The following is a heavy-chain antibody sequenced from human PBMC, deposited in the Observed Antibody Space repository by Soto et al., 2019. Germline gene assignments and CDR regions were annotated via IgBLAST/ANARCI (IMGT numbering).Heavy chain of an antibody. CDR3: ARDGGCSSTSCYRDYYYYGMDV. Sequence: GASVKVSCKASGYTFTSYYMHWVRQAPGQGLEWMGIINPSGGSTSYAQKFQGRVTMTRDTSTSTVYMELSSLRSEDTAVYYCARDGGCSSTSCYRDYYYYGMDVWGQGTTVTVSS. J-gene: IGHJ6*02. CDR2: INPSGGST. D-gene: IGHD2-2*02. V-gene: IGHV1-46*01. CDR1: GYTFTSYY.